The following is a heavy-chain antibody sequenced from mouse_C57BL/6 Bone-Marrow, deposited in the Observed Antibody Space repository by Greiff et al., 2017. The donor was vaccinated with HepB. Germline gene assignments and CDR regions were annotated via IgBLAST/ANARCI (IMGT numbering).Heavy chain of an antibody. Sequence: EVQLQESEGGLVQPGRSMKLSCTASGFTFSDYYMAWVRQVPEKGLEWVANINYDGSSTYYLDSLKSRFIISRDNAKNILYLQMSSLKSEDTATYYCARSGPFYYYGSSPYWYFDVWGTGTTVTVSS. CDR1: GFTFSDYY. CDR2: INYDGSST. J-gene: IGHJ1*03. V-gene: IGHV5-16*01. CDR3: ARSGPFYYYGSSPYWYFDV. D-gene: IGHD1-1*01.